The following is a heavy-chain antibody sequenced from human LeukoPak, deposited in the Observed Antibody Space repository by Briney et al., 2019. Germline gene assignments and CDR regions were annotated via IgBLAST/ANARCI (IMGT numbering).Heavy chain of an antibody. CDR1: GFTFSSYS. Sequence: GGSLRLSCAASGFTFSSYSMNWVRQAPGKGLEWVSSISSSSSYIYYADSVKGRFTISRDNAKNSLYLQMNSLRAEDTAVYYCARDDGGYSSGWYEHYYGMDVWGQGTTVTVSS. J-gene: IGHJ6*02. D-gene: IGHD6-19*01. V-gene: IGHV3-21*01. CDR2: ISSSSSYI. CDR3: ARDDGGYSSGWYEHYYGMDV.